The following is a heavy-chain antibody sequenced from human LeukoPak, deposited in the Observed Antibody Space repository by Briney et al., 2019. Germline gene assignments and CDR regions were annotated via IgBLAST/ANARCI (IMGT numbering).Heavy chain of an antibody. CDR2: IYYSGST. D-gene: IGHD1-26*01. CDR1: GGSISSNNW. Sequence: SETLSLTCAVSGGSISSNNWWGWVRQPPGKGLEWIGSIYYSGSTYYNPSLKSRVTISVDTSKNQFSLKLSSVTAADTAVYYCARSEVGATQIEYDYWGQGTLVTVSS. V-gene: IGHV4-39*01. J-gene: IGHJ4*02. CDR3: ARSEVGATQIEYDY.